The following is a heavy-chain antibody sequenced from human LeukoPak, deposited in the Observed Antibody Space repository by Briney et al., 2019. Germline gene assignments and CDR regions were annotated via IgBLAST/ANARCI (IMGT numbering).Heavy chain of an antibody. Sequence: SETLSLTCTVSGGSISSYYWSWIRQPPGKGLEWIGYIYYSGSTNYNPSLKSRVTISVDTSKNQFSLELSSVTAADTAVYYCARLPSGTSFDYWGQGTLVTVSS. CDR1: GGSISSYY. D-gene: IGHD2-2*01. V-gene: IGHV4-59*08. CDR3: ARLPSGTSFDY. J-gene: IGHJ4*02. CDR2: IYYSGST.